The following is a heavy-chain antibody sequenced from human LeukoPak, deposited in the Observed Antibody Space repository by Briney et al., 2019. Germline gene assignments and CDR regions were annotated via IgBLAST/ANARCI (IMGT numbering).Heavy chain of an antibody. Sequence: GGSLRLSCAASGFTFSSYAMSWVRQAPGKGLAWVSAISGSGGSTYYADSVKGRFTISRDNSKNTLYLQMNSLRAEDTAVYYCAKDKYYYDSSGTVDYWGQGTLVTVSS. J-gene: IGHJ4*02. D-gene: IGHD3-22*01. V-gene: IGHV3-23*01. CDR3: AKDKYYYDSSGTVDY. CDR1: GFTFSSYA. CDR2: ISGSGGST.